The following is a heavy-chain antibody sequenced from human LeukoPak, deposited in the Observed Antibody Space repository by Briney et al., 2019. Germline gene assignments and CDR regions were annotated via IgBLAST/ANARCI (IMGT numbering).Heavy chain of an antibody. CDR3: ARQGVGATSSGFDY. J-gene: IGHJ4*02. D-gene: IGHD1-26*01. CDR2: IYYSGST. Sequence: SETLSLTCTVSGGSISSSSYYWGWIRQPPGKGLEWIGSIYYSGSTYYNPSLKSRVTISVDTSKNQFSLTLSSVTAADTAVYYCARQGVGATSSGFDYWGQGTLVTVSS. V-gene: IGHV4-39*01. CDR1: GGSISSSSYY.